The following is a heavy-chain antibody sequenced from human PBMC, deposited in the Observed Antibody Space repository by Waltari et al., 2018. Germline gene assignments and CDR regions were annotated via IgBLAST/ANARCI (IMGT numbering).Heavy chain of an antibody. CDR2: IESDESRT. CDR1: GFTFSTYW. Sequence: EVQLVESGGALVQPGGSLRLSCATSGFTFSTYWMHWVRQAPGKGLRWVAQIESDESRTTYAESVKGRFTISRDNAKNTVYLQMNSLRDDDTAVYYCVRDEPGDGLDYWGQGTLVTVSS. D-gene: IGHD7-27*01. J-gene: IGHJ4*02. CDR3: VRDEPGDGLDY. V-gene: IGHV3-74*03.